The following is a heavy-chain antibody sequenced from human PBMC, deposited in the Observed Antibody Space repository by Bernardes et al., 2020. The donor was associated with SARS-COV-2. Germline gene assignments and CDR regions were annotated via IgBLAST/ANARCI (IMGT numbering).Heavy chain of an antibody. CDR2: IWYDGSNK. V-gene: IGHV3-33*01. Sequence: GGSLRLSCAASGFTFSSYGMHWVRQAPGKGLEWVAVIWYDGSNKYYADSVKGRFTISRDNSKNTLYLQMNSLRAEDTAVYYCARDQGVGSSSDSYWGQGTLVTVSS. J-gene: IGHJ4*02. CDR1: GFTFSSYG. CDR3: ARDQGVGSSSDSY. D-gene: IGHD6-6*01.